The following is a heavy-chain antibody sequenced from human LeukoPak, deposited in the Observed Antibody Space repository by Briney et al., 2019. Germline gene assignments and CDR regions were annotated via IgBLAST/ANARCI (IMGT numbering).Heavy chain of an antibody. Sequence: GGSLRLSCAASGFTFSSYEMNWVRQAPGKGLEWVSYISSSGSTIYYADSVKGRFTISRDNAKNSLYLQMNSLRAEDTAVYYCARGHSSGYVGYGNYFDYWGQGTLVTVSS. CDR1: GFTFSSYE. CDR3: ARGHSSGYVGYGNYFDY. J-gene: IGHJ4*02. D-gene: IGHD3-22*01. V-gene: IGHV3-48*03. CDR2: ISSSGSTI.